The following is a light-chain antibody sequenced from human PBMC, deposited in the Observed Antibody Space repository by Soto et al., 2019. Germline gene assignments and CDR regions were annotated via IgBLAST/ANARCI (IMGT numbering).Light chain of an antibody. Sequence: EIVLTRSPGTLSLSPGERATLFCRTSQSVDSNFLAWYQQKPGQAPRLLVYGSSTRAAGVPDRFSGSGSGTDFTLTISRLEPEDFAVYYCQQYGRSPLLYTFGQGTKLGVK. CDR2: GSS. CDR1: QSVDSNF. J-gene: IGKJ2*01. V-gene: IGKV3-20*01. CDR3: QQYGRSPLLYT.